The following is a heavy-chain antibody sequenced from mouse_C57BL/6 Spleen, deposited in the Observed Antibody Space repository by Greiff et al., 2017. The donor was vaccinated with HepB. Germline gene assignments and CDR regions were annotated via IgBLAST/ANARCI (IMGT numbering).Heavy chain of an antibody. Sequence: EVKLMESGPELVKPGASVKIPCKASGYTFTDYNMDWVKQSHGKSLEWIGDINPNNGGTIYNQKFKGKATLTVDKSSSTAYMELRSLTSEDTAVYYCARMGLLRFFYAMDYWGQGTSVTVSS. CDR1: GYTFTDYN. CDR2: INPNNGGT. V-gene: IGHV1-18*01. CDR3: ARMGLLRFFYAMDY. D-gene: IGHD1-1*01. J-gene: IGHJ4*01.